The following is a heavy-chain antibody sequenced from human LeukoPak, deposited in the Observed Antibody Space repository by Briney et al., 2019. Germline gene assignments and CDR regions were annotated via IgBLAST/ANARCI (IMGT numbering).Heavy chain of an antibody. CDR1: GGSFSGYY. J-gene: IGHJ4*02. V-gene: IGHV4-34*01. D-gene: IGHD3-22*01. CDR3: ARGPYYYDSSGYYWGAVTTGNSLDY. Sequence: PSETLSLTCAVYGGSFSGYYWSWIRQPPGKGLEWIGEINHSGSTNYNPSLKSRVTISVDTSKNQFSLKLSSVTAADTAVYYCARGPYYYDSSGYYWGAVTTGNSLDYWGQGTLVTVSS. CDR2: INHSGST.